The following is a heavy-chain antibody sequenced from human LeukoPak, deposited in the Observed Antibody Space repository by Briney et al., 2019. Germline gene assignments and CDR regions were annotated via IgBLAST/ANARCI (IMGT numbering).Heavy chain of an antibody. D-gene: IGHD6-13*01. Sequence: ASVKVSCKVSGYTLTELSMHWVRQAPGKGLEWVGGFDPEDGETIYAQKFQGRVTMTEDTSTDTAYMELSSLRSEDTAVYYCATVRRWRVSSSEYYFDYWGQGTLVTVSS. V-gene: IGHV1-24*01. J-gene: IGHJ4*02. CDR3: ATVRRWRVSSSEYYFDY. CDR2: FDPEDGET. CDR1: GYTLTELS.